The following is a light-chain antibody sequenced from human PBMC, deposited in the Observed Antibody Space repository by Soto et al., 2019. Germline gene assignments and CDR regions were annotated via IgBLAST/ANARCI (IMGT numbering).Light chain of an antibody. CDR1: QNINNY. J-gene: IGKJ1*01. Sequence: DIQMTQSPSSLSASVGDRVTITCQASQNINNYLNWYQQKPGRAPKLLIYDASNLEAGVPSRFRGSGSGTDFTLTISCLQSEDFATYYCQQYYSFPWTLGQGTKVDIK. V-gene: IGKV1-33*01. CDR3: QQYYSFPWT. CDR2: DAS.